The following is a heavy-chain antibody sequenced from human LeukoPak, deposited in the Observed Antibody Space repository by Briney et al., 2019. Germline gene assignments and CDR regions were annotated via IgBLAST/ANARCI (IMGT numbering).Heavy chain of an antibody. D-gene: IGHD5-18*01. CDR2: ISSSSSYI. J-gene: IGHJ3*02. CDR1: GFSFSSYS. CDR3: AKDGYSYVRGAFDI. Sequence: GGSLRLSCAASGFSFSSYSMNWVRQAPGKGLEWVSSISSSSSYIYYADSVKGRFTISRDNSKSTLYLQMNSLRAEDTAVYYCAKDGYSYVRGAFDIWGQGTMVTVSS. V-gene: IGHV3-21*04.